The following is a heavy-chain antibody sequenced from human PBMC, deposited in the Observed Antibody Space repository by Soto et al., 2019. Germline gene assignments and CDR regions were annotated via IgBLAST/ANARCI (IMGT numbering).Heavy chain of an antibody. J-gene: IGHJ4*02. V-gene: IGHV3-30*18. Sequence: QVQLVESGGGVVQPGRSLRLSCAASGFTFSSYGMHWVRQAPGKGLEWVVVISYDGSNKYYVDSVKGRFTISRDNSKNTLYLQMNSLRAEDTAVYYCAKDLHRSGWHGTDYWGQGTLVSVSS. CDR3: AKDLHRSGWHGTDY. D-gene: IGHD6-19*01. CDR2: ISYDGSNK. CDR1: GFTFSSYG.